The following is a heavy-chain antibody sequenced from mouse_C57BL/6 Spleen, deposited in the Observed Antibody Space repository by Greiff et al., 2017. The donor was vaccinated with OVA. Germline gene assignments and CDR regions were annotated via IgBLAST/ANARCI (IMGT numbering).Heavy chain of an antibody. V-gene: IGHV1-50*01. CDR3: ARWGDEGFAY. Sequence: QVQLQQPGAELVKPGASVKLSCKASGYTFTNYWMQWVKQRPGQGLEWIGEIDPSDSVTNYNQKFKGKATLTVDTSSSTAYMQLSSLTSEDSAVYCCARWGDEGFAYWGQGTLVTVSA. J-gene: IGHJ3*01. CDR2: IDPSDSVT. CDR1: GYTFTNYW. D-gene: IGHD3-3*01.